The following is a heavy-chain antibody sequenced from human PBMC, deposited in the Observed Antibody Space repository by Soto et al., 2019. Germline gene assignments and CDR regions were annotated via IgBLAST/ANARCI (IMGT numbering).Heavy chain of an antibody. CDR2: IIPIFGTA. CDR3: ARAHPDYDILTGYYRYYYGMDV. CDR1: GGTFSRHA. Sequence: QVQLVQSGAEVRKPGSSVKVSCKASGGTFSRHAISWVRQAPGQGLEWMGGIIPIFGTANHAQKFQGRVTIIADESTSTVYMELSSLRSEDTAVYYCARAHPDYDILTGYYRYYYGMDVWGQGTTVTVSS. D-gene: IGHD3-9*01. V-gene: IGHV1-69*01. J-gene: IGHJ6*02.